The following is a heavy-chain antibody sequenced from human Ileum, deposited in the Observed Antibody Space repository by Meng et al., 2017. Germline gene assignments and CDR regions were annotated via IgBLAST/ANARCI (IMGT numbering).Heavy chain of an antibody. CDR1: GRSISSSAW. CDR3: AHIFDS. J-gene: IGHJ4*02. CDR2: MNLGGSP. V-gene: IGHV4-4*02. Sequence: VHLGESGPGLVEPSGLLSLTCAVSGRSISSSAWWSWVRQPPGKGLEWIAEMNLGGSPNYNPSLKSRVTMSVDKSNDHLSLQLTSVTAADTAVYYCAHIFDSWGQGTLVTVSS.